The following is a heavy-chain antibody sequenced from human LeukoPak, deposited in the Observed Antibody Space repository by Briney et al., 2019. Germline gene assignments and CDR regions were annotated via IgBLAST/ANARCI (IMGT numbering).Heavy chain of an antibody. CDR3: ARDAGSYGSGSYWGY. Sequence: PGGSLRLSCAASGFTFSSYNMNWVRQAPGKGLEWVSSITSGSSYIYYADSVKGRLTISRDNAKNSLYLQMNSLRAEDTAVYYCARDAGSYGSGSYWGYWGQGTLVTVSS. D-gene: IGHD3-10*01. CDR1: GFTFSSYN. V-gene: IGHV3-21*01. J-gene: IGHJ4*02. CDR2: ITSGSSYI.